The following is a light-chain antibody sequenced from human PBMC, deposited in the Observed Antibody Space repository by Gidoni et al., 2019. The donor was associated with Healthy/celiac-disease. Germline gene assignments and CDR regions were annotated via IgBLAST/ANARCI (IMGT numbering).Light chain of an antibody. CDR3: QQYGSSPWT. CDR2: CAS. J-gene: IGKJ1*01. V-gene: IGKV3-20*01. CDR1: QSVSSSY. Sequence: EIVLTQSPGTLSLSQGERATLSCRARQSVSSSYLAWYQQKPGQAPRLLIYCASSRATGIPDRFSGSGSGPDFTLTISILEPEDFAVYYCQQYGSSPWTFGQGTKVEIK.